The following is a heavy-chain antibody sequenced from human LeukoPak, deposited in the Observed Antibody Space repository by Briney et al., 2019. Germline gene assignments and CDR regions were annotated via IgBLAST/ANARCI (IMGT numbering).Heavy chain of an antibody. J-gene: IGHJ5*02. D-gene: IGHD2-15*01. V-gene: IGHV1-8*01. CDR3: AGARFAVVVVAAMFPWFDP. Sequence: ASVKVSCKASGYTFTSYDINWVRQATGQGLEWMGWMNPNSGNTGYAQKFQGRVTMTRNTSISTAYMELSSLRSEDTAVYYCAGARFAVVVVAAMFPWFDPWGQGTLVTVSS. CDR2: MNPNSGNT. CDR1: GYTFTSYD.